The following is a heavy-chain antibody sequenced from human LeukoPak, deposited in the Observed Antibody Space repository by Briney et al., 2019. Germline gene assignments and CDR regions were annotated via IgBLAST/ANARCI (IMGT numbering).Heavy chain of an antibody. CDR2: IYNSGST. D-gene: IGHD6-25*01. J-gene: IGHJ4*02. CDR3: ARRGSSGRSFDY. CDR1: GASISSYY. Sequence: PSETLSLTCTVSGASISSYYWGWIRQPPGKGLEWVGCIYNSGSTYYDPSLKSRVTISVDTSKNQVSLKVNSVTAADTAVYYCARRGSSGRSFDYWGQGTLVIVSS. V-gene: IGHV4-39*01.